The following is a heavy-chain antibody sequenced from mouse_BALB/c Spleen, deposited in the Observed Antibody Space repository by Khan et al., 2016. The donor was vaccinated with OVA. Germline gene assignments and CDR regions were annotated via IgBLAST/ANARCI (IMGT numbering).Heavy chain of an antibody. CDR1: GYSITSGYG. J-gene: IGHJ2*01. CDR3: ARTARINY. V-gene: IGHV3-2*02. CDR2: ISYSGRP. Sequence: EVQLQESGPGLVQPSQSLSLTCTVTGYSITSGYGWNWIRQFPGNKLEWMGYISYSGRPNNKPSLKRRISITRDTSKNQFFLQLNSVTTEDTSTYYCARTARINYWGQGTTLTVSS. D-gene: IGHD1-2*01.